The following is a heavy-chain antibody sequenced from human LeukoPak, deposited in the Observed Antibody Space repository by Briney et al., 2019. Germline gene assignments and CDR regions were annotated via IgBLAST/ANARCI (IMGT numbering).Heavy chain of an antibody. Sequence: ASVTVSFKSSVYTFTIYGISWVRQAPGQGLEWVGWIGAYNGNTNHAQKLQGRVTITTDTSTSTAYMELRRLRSDDPAVYYCARDRVTTVTTHFDYWGQGTLVSVSS. CDR1: VYTFTIYG. CDR2: IGAYNGNT. CDR3: ARDRVTTVTTHFDY. J-gene: IGHJ4*02. D-gene: IGHD4-17*01. V-gene: IGHV1-18*01.